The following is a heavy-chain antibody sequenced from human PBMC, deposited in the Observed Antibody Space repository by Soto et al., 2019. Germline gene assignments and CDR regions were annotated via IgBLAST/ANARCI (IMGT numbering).Heavy chain of an antibody. CDR2: INDRGSN. CDR3: QKASHDILTAPHGVWYFDL. V-gene: IGHV4-34*01. J-gene: IGHJ2*01. D-gene: IGHD3-9*01. CDR1: GGSFSGSY. Sequence: QVQLQKWGAGPLRPLETLSLTCGVSGGSFSGSYSAWIRQCPGKGLEWIGEINDRGSNNYNPSLETQVSVSVGTSKGHYSLHPRSVTATDRGLYVSQKASHDILTAPHGVWYFDLWGRGTLVTVSS.